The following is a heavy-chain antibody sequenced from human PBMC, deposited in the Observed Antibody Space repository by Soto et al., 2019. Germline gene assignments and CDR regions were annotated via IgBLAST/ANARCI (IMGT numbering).Heavy chain of an antibody. J-gene: IGHJ4*02. CDR2: IWYDGSNK. Sequence: GGSLRLSCAASGFTFSSYGMHWVRQAPGKGLEWVAVIWYDGSNKYYADSVKGRFTISRDNSKNTLYLQMNSLRAEDTAVYYCARDQQQLVFWAWRFDYWGQGTLVTVSS. CDR3: ARDQQQLVFWAWRFDY. CDR1: GFTFSSYG. V-gene: IGHV3-33*01. D-gene: IGHD6-13*01.